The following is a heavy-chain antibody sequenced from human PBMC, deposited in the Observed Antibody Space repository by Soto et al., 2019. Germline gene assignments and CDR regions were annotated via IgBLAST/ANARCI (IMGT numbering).Heavy chain of an antibody. Sequence: PGGSLRLSCTASGFTFGDYAISWFRQAPGEGLEWVGFIRSKAYGGTTEYAASVKGGFTISRDDSKSIAHLQMNSLKTEDTAVYYCTRAGGSGSYLNLDYYYGMDVWGQGTTVTVSS. CDR2: IRSKAYGGTT. J-gene: IGHJ6*02. CDR3: TRAGGSGSYLNLDYYYGMDV. D-gene: IGHD1-26*01. CDR1: GFTFGDYA. V-gene: IGHV3-49*03.